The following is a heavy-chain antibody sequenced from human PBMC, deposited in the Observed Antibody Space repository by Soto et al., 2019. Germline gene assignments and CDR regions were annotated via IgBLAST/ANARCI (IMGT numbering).Heavy chain of an antibody. V-gene: IGHV1-18*01. J-gene: IGHJ6*02. CDR2: ISGYNGNT. CDR1: GYSFTTYG. CDR3: ARAGPAPYYYYGMDV. Sequence: QVQLVQSRGEVKKPGASVKVSCKTSGYSFTTYGISWVRQAPGQGLEWMGWISGYNGNTNYAQKLKCRLTMTTDTSTSTAYMELRSLTSDDTAVYYCARAGPAPYYYYGMDVWGQGSTVTVSS.